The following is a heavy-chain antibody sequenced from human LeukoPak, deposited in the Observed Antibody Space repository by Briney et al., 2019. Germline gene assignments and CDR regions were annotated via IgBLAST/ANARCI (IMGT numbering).Heavy chain of an antibody. Sequence: RAGGSLRLSCAASGFTFDDYAMRWVRQAPGKGLEWVSGISWNSGSIGHADSVKGRFTISRDNAKNSLYLQMNSLRAEDTALYYCAKDPWGYGMDVWGQGTTVTVSS. CDR3: AKDPWGYGMDV. V-gene: IGHV3-9*01. CDR2: ISWNSGSI. D-gene: IGHD3-16*01. J-gene: IGHJ6*02. CDR1: GFTFDDYA.